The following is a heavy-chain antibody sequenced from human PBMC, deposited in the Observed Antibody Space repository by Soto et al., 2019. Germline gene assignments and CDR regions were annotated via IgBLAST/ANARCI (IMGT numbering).Heavy chain of an antibody. D-gene: IGHD3-22*01. Sequence: SETLSLTCTVSGGSISSSSYYWGWIRQPPGKGLEWIGSIYYSGSTYYNPSLKSRVTISVDTSKNQFSLKLSSVTAADTAVYYCARQTYYYDSSGYYFFYYWGQGTLVTVSS. CDR2: IYYSGST. J-gene: IGHJ4*02. V-gene: IGHV4-39*01. CDR3: ARQTYYYDSSGYYFFYY. CDR1: GGSISSSSYY.